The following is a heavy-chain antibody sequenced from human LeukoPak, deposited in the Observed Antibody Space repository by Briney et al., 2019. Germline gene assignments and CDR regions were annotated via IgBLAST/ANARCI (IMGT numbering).Heavy chain of an antibody. J-gene: IGHJ4*02. V-gene: IGHV1-69*04. D-gene: IGHD4-17*01. CDR2: IIPILGIA. Sequence: EASVKVSCKASGGTFSSYAISWVRQAPGQGLEWMGRIIPILGIANYAQKFQGRVTITADKSTSTAYMELSSLRSEDTAAYYCGYGDYDGSVDYWGQGTLVTVSS. CDR3: GYGDYDGSVDY. CDR1: GGTFSSYA.